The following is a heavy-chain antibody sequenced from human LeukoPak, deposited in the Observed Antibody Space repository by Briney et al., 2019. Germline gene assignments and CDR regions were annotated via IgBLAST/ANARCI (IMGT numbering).Heavy chain of an antibody. V-gene: IGHV4-61*02. D-gene: IGHD2-15*01. CDR2: IYTSGST. CDR3: ARRDCGGGSCYFDY. J-gene: IGHJ4*02. CDR1: GGSLSTGSYF. Sequence: SETLSLTCTVSGGSLSTGSYFWSWIRQPAGKGLEWIGRIYTSGSTNYNPSLKSRVTISVDTSKNQFSLRLTSVTAADTAVYYCARRDCGGGSCYFDYWGQGTLVTVSS.